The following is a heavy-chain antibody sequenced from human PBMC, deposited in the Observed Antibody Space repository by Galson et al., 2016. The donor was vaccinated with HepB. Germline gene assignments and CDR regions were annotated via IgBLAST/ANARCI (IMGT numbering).Heavy chain of an antibody. CDR1: GFSFSHAW. CDR3: TVAASYDFWSGYYMLDP. CDR2: IKSKTDGGTT. D-gene: IGHD3-3*01. Sequence: SLRLSCAASGFSFSHAWMHWVRQAPGKGLEWVGRIKSKTDGGTTDSAAPVKGKFAIPRDNSKDTLYLQMNRLKTEDTGVYYCTVAASYDFWSGYYMLDPWGQGTLVTVSS. J-gene: IGHJ5*02. V-gene: IGHV3-15*07.